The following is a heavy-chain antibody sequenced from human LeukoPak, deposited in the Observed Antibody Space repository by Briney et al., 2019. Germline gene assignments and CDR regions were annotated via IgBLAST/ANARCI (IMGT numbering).Heavy chain of an antibody. CDR2: VKGDGSRA. CDR3: ARDGYLAPVIAYLDY. CDR1: GFTFCSNW. Sequence: GGSLTLSGAASGFTFCSNWMHWVRHRPGKGLEWVGQVKGDGSRANYADSVKGRFTISRDNAKNTVYLQLNSLRAEDTAVYYCARDGYLAPVIAYLDYWGQGTPVTVSS. V-gene: IGHV3-74*01. D-gene: IGHD2-2*03. J-gene: IGHJ4*02.